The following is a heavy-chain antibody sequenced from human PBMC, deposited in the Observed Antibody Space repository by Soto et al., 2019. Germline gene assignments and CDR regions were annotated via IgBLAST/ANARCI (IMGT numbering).Heavy chain of an antibody. D-gene: IGHD2-21*01. CDR1: GGSVSRESYY. CDR3: ARERGDSHWIDP. J-gene: IGHJ5*02. CDR2: VENSGST. V-gene: IGHV4-61*01. Sequence: PSDTLPLTSSVSGGSVSRESYYWSWIRQTPGKGLEWIGNVENSGSTKYNPSLKSRVTISVDTSKNQFSLKLSSVTGADTAVYYCARERGDSHWIDPWGQGTLVAVSS.